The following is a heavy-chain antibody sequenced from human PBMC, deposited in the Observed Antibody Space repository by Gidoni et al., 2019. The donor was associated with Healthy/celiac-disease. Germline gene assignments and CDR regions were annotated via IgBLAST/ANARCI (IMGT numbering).Heavy chain of an antibody. Sequence: EVQLLESGGGLVQPGGSLRLSCAASGFTFSSYAMIWGRQAPGKGLECVSAISGSGGSTYDADSVKGRFTISRDNSKNTLYLQMNSLRAEDTAVYYCAKEASYCSSTSCQAYYYYYGMDVWGQGTTVTVSS. CDR2: ISGSGGST. J-gene: IGHJ6*02. CDR1: GFTFSSYA. D-gene: IGHD2-2*01. V-gene: IGHV3-23*01. CDR3: AKEASYCSSTSCQAYYYYYGMDV.